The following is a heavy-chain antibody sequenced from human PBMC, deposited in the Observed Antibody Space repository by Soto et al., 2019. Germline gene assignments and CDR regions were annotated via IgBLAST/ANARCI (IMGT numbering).Heavy chain of an antibody. D-gene: IGHD3-22*01. CDR2: IRSKANSYAT. J-gene: IGHJ6*02. V-gene: IGHV3-73*01. CDR1: GFTFSGSA. Sequence: GGSLRLSCAASGFTFSGSAMHWVRQASGKGLEWVGRIRSKANSYATAYAASVKGRFTISRDDSKNTAYLQMNSLKTEDTAVYYCTGLYYYDSSGYYLENYYYYGMDVWGQGTTVTVSS. CDR3: TGLYYYDSSGYYLENYYYYGMDV.